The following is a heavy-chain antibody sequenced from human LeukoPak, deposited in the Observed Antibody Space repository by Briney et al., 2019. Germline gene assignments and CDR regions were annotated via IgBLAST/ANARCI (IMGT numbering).Heavy chain of an antibody. CDR1: GFTFSNYA. V-gene: IGHV3-23*01. Sequence: GGSLRLSGAASGFTFSNYAMSWVRQAPGKGLEWVSGITGSGGGTYYADSVKGRCTISRDNSKKTLYLQMNSLRAEDTAVYYCAKDGSGYYPNYFDYWGQGTLVTVSS. CDR3: AKDGSGYYPNYFDY. J-gene: IGHJ4*02. CDR2: ITGSGGGT. D-gene: IGHD3-22*01.